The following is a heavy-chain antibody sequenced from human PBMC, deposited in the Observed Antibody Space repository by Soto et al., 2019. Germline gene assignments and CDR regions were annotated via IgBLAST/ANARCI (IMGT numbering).Heavy chain of an antibody. CDR3: WGVNSSRQGDDYSGMDV. D-gene: IGHD6-13*01. Sequence: PSQTLSLTCAISGDSVSSNSSAWNWIRQSPSRGLEWLGRTYYRSKWYNDYAVSVKSRITINPDTSKNQFSLQLNSVTPEDTAVYYCWGVNSSRQGDDYSGMDVWGQGTTLTVSS. V-gene: IGHV6-1*01. CDR2: TYYRSKWYN. J-gene: IGHJ6*02. CDR1: GDSVSSNSSA.